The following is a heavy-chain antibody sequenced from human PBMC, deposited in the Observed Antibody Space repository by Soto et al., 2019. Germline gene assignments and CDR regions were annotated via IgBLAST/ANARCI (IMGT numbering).Heavy chain of an antibody. J-gene: IGHJ4*02. CDR3: ARGTTYYDSSGYPYYFDY. V-gene: IGHV3-33*01. Sequence: GGSLRLSCAASGFTFSSYGMHWVRQAPCKGLEWVAVIWYDGSNKYYADSVKGRFTISRDNSKNTLYLQMNSLRAEDTAVYYCARGTTYYDSSGYPYYFDYWGKGTLVTVSS. D-gene: IGHD3-22*01. CDR2: IWYDGSNK. CDR1: GFTFSSYG.